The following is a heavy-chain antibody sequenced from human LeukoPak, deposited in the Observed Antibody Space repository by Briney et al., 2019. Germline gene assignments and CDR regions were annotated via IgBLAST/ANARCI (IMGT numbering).Heavy chain of an antibody. CDR1: GYTLTELS. D-gene: IGHD2-2*01. V-gene: IGHV1-24*01. Sequence: ASVKVSCKVSGYTLTELSMHWVRQAPGKGLEWMGGFDPEDGETIYAQRFQGRVTMTEDTSTDTAYMELSSLKTEDTAVYYCARVRYCSSTTCRGAFDIWGQGTMVTVSS. CDR3: ARVRYCSSTTCRGAFDI. J-gene: IGHJ3*02. CDR2: FDPEDGET.